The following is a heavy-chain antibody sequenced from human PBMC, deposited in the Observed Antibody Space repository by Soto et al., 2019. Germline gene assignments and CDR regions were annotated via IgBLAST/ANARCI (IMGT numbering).Heavy chain of an antibody. D-gene: IGHD1-7*01. CDR3: ASRDPGTSVDY. Sequence: SETLSLTCAVSGGSFTSNNWWTWVRQPPGQGLEWIGEIYRTGSTNYNPSLKSRVTISLDKSGNQFSLKVTSLTAADTAVYYCASRDPGTSVDYWGQGTLVTVAS. J-gene: IGHJ4*02. CDR1: GGSFTSNNW. CDR2: IYRTGST. V-gene: IGHV4-4*02.